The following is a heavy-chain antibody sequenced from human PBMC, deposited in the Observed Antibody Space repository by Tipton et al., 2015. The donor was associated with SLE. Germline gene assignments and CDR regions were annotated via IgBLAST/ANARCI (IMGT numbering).Heavy chain of an antibody. CDR3: ARDSGYYDSSGHMGSDAFDI. V-gene: IGHV4-39*07. CDR1: GGSISSNNYY. Sequence: TLSLTCTVSGGSISSNNYYWGWIRQPPGKGLEWIGEINHSGSTNYNPSLKSRVTISVDTSKNQFSLKLSSVTAADTAVYYCARDSGYYDSSGHMGSDAFDIWGQGTMVTVSS. D-gene: IGHD3-22*01. CDR2: INHSGST. J-gene: IGHJ3*02.